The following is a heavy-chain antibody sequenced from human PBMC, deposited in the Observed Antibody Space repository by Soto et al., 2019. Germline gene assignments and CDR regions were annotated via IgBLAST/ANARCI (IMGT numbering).Heavy chain of an antibody. D-gene: IGHD3-3*02. V-gene: IGHV4-38-2*01. CDR3: ASLPMFGVVRQDKRWFDP. Sequence: NPSETLSLTCAVSGYSISSGYYWGWIRQPPEKGLEWIGSIYHSGTTYYNPSLKSRVTMSVDPSRNQFSLKLTPVTAADTGVYYCASLPMFGVVRQDKRWFDPWGQGILVTVSS. CDR1: GYSISSGYY. CDR2: IYHSGTT. J-gene: IGHJ5*02.